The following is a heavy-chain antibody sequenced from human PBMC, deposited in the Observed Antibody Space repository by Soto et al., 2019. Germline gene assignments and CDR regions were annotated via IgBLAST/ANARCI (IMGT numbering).Heavy chain of an antibody. CDR1: GYTFTSYY. Sequence: ASVKVSCKASGYTFTSYYMHWVRQAPGQGLEWMGWINPNSGGTNYAQKFQGWVTMTRDTSISTAYMELSRLRSDDTAVYYCARDMGIVGATYYYYGMDVWGQGTTVTVSS. CDR3: ARDMGIVGATYYYYGMDV. CDR2: INPNSGGT. J-gene: IGHJ6*02. D-gene: IGHD1-26*01. V-gene: IGHV1-2*04.